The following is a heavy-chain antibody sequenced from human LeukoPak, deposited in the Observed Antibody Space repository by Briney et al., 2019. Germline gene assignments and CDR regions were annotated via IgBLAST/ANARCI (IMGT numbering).Heavy chain of an antibody. CDR1: GFTFSSYA. Sequence: QTGGSLRLSCAASGFTFSSYAMSWVRQAPGEGLEWVSAISGSGGSTYYADSVKGRFTISRDNSKNTLYLQMNSLRAEDTAVYYCAMSLAYCGGDCYFDYWGQGTLVTVSS. CDR2: ISGSGGST. D-gene: IGHD2-21*02. CDR3: AMSLAYCGGDCYFDY. J-gene: IGHJ4*02. V-gene: IGHV3-23*01.